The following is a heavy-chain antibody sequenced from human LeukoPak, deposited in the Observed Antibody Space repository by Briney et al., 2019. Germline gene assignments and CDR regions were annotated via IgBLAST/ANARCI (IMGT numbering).Heavy chain of an antibody. D-gene: IGHD3-16*01. V-gene: IGHV3-21*01. J-gene: IGHJ4*02. CDR2: IGGGGTFT. Sequence: NPGGSLRLSCAASGLTFSTYTMNWVRQAPGKGLEWVSSIGGGGTFTFYADSVRGRFTISRDDAKNSLYLDLNSLRADDTAVYYCARVYGESRDYWGQGTLVTVSS. CDR3: ARVYGESRDY. CDR1: GLTFSTYT.